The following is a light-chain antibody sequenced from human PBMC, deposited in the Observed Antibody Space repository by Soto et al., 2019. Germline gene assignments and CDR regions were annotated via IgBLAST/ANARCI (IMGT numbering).Light chain of an antibody. Sequence: DIQMTQSPSSLSASVGDRVTITCRASQSISSYLNWYQQKPGKAPKLLIYAASSLQSGVPSWFSGSGSGTDFTLTISSLQPEDFATYYCQQSYSTPHFGPGTKVDIK. CDR1: QSISSY. V-gene: IGKV1-39*01. CDR2: AAS. J-gene: IGKJ3*01. CDR3: QQSYSTPH.